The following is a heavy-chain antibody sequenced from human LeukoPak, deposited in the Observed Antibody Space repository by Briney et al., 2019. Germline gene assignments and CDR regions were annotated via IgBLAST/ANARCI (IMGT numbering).Heavy chain of an antibody. D-gene: IGHD6-19*01. CDR3: ARHGGSSSGWVY. CDR1: GYSISGGYY. Sequence: SETLSLTCAVSGYSISGGYYWGWIRQPPGKGLEWIGSIYHSGSTYYNPSLKSRVTISVDTSKNQFSLKLSSVTAADTAVYYCARHGGSSSGWVYWGQGTLVTVSS. CDR2: IYHSGST. J-gene: IGHJ4*02. V-gene: IGHV4-38-2*01.